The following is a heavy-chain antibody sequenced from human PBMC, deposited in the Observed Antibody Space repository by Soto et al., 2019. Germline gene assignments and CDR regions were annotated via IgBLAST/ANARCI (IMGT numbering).Heavy chain of an antibody. CDR3: ARAKEYTSSSGMDV. CDR2: TYYRSKWYN. J-gene: IGHJ6*02. Sequence: PSPTLSITCAISGDSVFLTSATSDWNRQSPTRGLEWLGRTYYRSKWYNDYAVSVKSRITINPDTSKNQFSLQLTSLTPEDTAVYYCARAKEYTSSSGMDVWGQGTTVTVSS. D-gene: IGHD6-6*01. V-gene: IGHV6-1*01. CDR1: GDSVFLTSAT.